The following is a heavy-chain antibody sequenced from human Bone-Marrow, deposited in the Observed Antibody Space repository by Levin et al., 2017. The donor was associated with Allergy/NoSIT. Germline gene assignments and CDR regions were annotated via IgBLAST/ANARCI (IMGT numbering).Heavy chain of an antibody. Sequence: GGSLRLSCAASGFTFSDYYMSWIRQAPGKGLEWVSYISSSSSYTNYADSVKGRFTISRDNAKNSLYLQMNSLRAEDTAVYYCARDPLGDYVDYWGQGTLVTVSS. CDR2: ISSSSSYT. J-gene: IGHJ4*02. CDR3: ARDPLGDYVDY. D-gene: IGHD4-17*01. V-gene: IGHV3-11*06. CDR1: GFTFSDYY.